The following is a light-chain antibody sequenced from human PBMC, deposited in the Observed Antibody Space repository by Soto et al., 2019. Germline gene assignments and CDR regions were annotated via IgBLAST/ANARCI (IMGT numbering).Light chain of an antibody. Sequence: EIVMTQSPATLSVSPWERATLSCRASQSVSSNLAWYQQKPGQAPRLLIYGASTRATGIPARFSGSGSGTEFTLTIRSLQSEDFAIYYCQQYNNWPPWTFGQGTKV. J-gene: IGKJ1*01. CDR3: QQYNNWPPWT. V-gene: IGKV3-15*01. CDR2: GAS. CDR1: QSVSSN.